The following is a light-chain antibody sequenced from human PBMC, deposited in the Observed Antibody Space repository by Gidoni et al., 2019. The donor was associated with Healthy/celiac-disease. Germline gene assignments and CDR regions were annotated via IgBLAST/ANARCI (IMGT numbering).Light chain of an antibody. J-gene: IGLJ2*01. Sequence: QSALTQPASVSGSPGQSITISCTGTSSDVGGYNYVSWYQQHPGKAPKLMIYEVSNRPSGLSNRFSGSKSGNTASLTISGLQAEDEADYYCSSYTSSSTPYVVFGGGTKLTVL. CDR3: SSYTSSSTPYVV. CDR1: SSDVGGYNY. V-gene: IGLV2-14*01. CDR2: EVS.